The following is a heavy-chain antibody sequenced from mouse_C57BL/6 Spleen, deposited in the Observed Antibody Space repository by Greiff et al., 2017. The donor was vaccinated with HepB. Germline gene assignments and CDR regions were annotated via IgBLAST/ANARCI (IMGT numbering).Heavy chain of an antibody. D-gene: IGHD2-3*01. CDR2: INPGSGGT. CDR1: GYAFTNYL. CDR3: ARGDGYYPHWYFDV. J-gene: IGHJ1*03. Sequence: QVQLKESGAELVRPGTSVKVSCKASGYAFTNYLIEWVKQRPGQGLEWIGVINPGSGGTNYNEKFKGKATLTADKSSSTAYMQLSSLTSEDSAVYFCARGDGYYPHWYFDVWGTGTTVTVSS. V-gene: IGHV1-54*01.